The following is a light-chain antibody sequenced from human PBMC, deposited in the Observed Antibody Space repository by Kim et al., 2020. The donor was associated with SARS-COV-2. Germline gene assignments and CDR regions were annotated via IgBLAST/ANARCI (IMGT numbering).Light chain of an antibody. CDR2: SNT. V-gene: IGLV3-21*04. J-gene: IGLJ1*01. Sequence: SYELTQPPSVSVAPGKTARITCGGNNIGSKSVHWYQQKPGQAPVLVIYSNTDRPSGIPDRLSGSNSGDTATLTISRVEAGDEADYYCQVWDSSSDHFVFGTGTKVTVL. CDR3: QVWDSSSDHFV. CDR1: NIGSKS.